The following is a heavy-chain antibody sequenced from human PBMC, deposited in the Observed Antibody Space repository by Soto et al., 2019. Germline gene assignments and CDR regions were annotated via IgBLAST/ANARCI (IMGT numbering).Heavy chain of an antibody. Sequence: EVHLVESGGGLLQSGGSLRLSCAASGFTVSNNYMSWVRQAPGKGLEWVSVIYSGGPTYYADSVQGRFTISRDTSKNMLYLQMNSLRAEDTAVYYCARDSSTAAGFDYWGQGTLVTVAS. D-gene: IGHD6-13*01. J-gene: IGHJ4*02. CDR2: IYSGGPT. V-gene: IGHV3-53*01. CDR3: ARDSSTAAGFDY. CDR1: GFTVSNNY.